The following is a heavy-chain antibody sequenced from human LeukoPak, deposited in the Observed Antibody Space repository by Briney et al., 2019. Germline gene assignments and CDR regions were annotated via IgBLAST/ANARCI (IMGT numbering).Heavy chain of an antibody. CDR2: ISFDGSDQ. V-gene: IGHV3-30-3*01. D-gene: IGHD3-10*01. J-gene: IGHJ6*02. CDR1: GFIFNSYT. Sequence: GRSLRLSCAASGFIFNSYTIHWVRRAPGKGLEGVAVISFDGSDQYYTDSVKGRFTISKDNSKNTVYLQMDSLRAEDTAVYYCARDRITMVRGVSSYYYGMDVWGQGTTVTVSS. CDR3: ARDRITMVRGVSSYYYGMDV.